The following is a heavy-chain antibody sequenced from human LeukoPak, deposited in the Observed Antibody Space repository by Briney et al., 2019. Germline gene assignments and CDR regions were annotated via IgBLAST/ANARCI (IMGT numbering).Heavy chain of an antibody. J-gene: IGHJ5*02. Sequence: SETLSLTCTVSGGSISSGGYYWSWIRQRPGTGLEWIGCNCYTGSTYYNPSLKSRVTISVDTSKNQFSLKLSSVTAADTAVYYCARAPGVNWFDPWGQGTLVSVSS. CDR3: ARAPGVNWFDP. CDR1: GGSISSGGYY. V-gene: IGHV4-31*03. CDR2: NCYTGST.